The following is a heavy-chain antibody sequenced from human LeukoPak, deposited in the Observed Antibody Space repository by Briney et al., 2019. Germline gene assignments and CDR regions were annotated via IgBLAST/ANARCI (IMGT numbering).Heavy chain of an antibody. Sequence: PGGSLRLSCAASGFTFSDYYMSWIRQAPGKGLEWVSYISSSGSTIYYADSVKGRFTISRDNAKNSLYLQMNSLRAEDTAVYYCAREPFPHYISGWNRDCWGQGTLVTVSS. CDR1: GFTFSDYY. CDR3: AREPFPHYISGWNRDC. J-gene: IGHJ4*02. CDR2: ISSSGSTI. D-gene: IGHD6-19*01. V-gene: IGHV3-11*04.